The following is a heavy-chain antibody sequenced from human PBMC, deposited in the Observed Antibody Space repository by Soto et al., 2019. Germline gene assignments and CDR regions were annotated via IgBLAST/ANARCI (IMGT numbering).Heavy chain of an antibody. J-gene: IGHJ6*02. CDR3: ASSLPSQYYYSMDV. D-gene: IGHD2-2*01. CDR2: IWYDGSNK. V-gene: IGHV3-33*01. Sequence: GGSLRLSCAASGFTFSSYGMHWVRQAPGKGLEWVAVIWYDGSNKYYADSVKGRFTISRDNSKNTLYLQMNSLRAEDTTVYYCASSLPSQYYYSMDVWGQGTTVTVSS. CDR1: GFTFSSYG.